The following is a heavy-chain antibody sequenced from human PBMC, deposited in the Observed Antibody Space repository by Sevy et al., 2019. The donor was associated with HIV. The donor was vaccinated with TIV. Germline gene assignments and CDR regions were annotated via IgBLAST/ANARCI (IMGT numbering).Heavy chain of an antibody. CDR2: VIPIFGTA. J-gene: IGHJ1*01. CDR1: GGIFSSHA. D-gene: IGHD6-13*01. Sequence: SVKVSCKASGGIFSSHAISWVRQAPGQGLEWMGAVIPIFGTANYARKFQGRVTITADISAATAFMELSSLRPDDTAVYYCARPPLHKTGHGYFQHWGQGTLVTVSS. CDR3: ARPPLHKTGHGYFQH. V-gene: IGHV1-69*06.